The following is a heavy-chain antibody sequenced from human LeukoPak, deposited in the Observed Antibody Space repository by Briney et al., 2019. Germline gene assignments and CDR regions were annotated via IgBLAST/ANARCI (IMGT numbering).Heavy chain of an antibody. V-gene: IGHV3-23*01. CDR2: ISGSSGST. CDR3: ATPPHFGVVTTY. Sequence: PGGSLRLSCAASGFTFSSYAMNWVRQAPGKGLEWVSGISGSSGSTYYADSAKGRFTISRDNSKNTLYLQMNSLRAEDTAVYYCATPPHFGVVTTYWGQGTLVTVSS. J-gene: IGHJ4*02. D-gene: IGHD3-3*01. CDR1: GFTFSSYA.